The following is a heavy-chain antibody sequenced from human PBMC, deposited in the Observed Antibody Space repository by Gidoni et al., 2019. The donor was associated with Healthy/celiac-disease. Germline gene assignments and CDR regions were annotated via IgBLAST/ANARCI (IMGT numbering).Heavy chain of an antibody. J-gene: IGHJ4*02. CDR3: AKDWGLYRVTVNTFVY. Sequence: EVQLLESGGGLVQPGGSLRRSCEGSGFTVSRHAMSWVRQAPGKGLGWVSAISGIGGSTSYADSVKGRFTISRDNSKNTLYLQMNSLRAEDTAVYYCAKDWGLYRVTVNTFVYWGQGTLVTVSS. CDR1: GFTVSRHA. CDR2: ISGIGGST. D-gene: IGHD4-17*01. V-gene: IGHV3-23*01.